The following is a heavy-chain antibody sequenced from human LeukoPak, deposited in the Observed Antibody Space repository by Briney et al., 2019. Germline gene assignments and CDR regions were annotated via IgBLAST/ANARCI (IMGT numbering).Heavy chain of an antibody. J-gene: IGHJ6*03. V-gene: IGHV1-69*06. CDR3: ARDGERHPGWFGELAYYYYYYMDV. CDR2: IIPIFGTA. CDR1: GGTFSSYA. Sequence: GSSVKVSCKASGGTFSSYAISWVRQAPGQGLEWMGGIIPIFGTANYAQKFQGRVTITADKSTSTAYMELRSLRSDDTAVYYCARDGERHPGWFGELAYYYYYYMDVWGKGTTVTVSS. D-gene: IGHD3-10*01.